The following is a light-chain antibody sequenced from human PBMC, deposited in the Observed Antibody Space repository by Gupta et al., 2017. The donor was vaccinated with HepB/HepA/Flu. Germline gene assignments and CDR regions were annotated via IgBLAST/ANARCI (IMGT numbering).Light chain of an antibody. CDR3: QQYNTWPWT. CDR1: QSVHTN. Sequence: EIVMTQSPATLSVSPGERVAFSCRASQSVHTNLAWLQQRPGQAPRVLFYGASARATGVPARFIGSGCRTEFTLTITVLHSEDVAVYGCQQYNTWPWTFGQGTKVEIK. CDR2: GAS. J-gene: IGKJ1*01. V-gene: IGKV3-15*01.